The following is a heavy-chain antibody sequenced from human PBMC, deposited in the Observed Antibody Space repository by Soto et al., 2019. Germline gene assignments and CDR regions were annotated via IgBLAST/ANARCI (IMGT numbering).Heavy chain of an antibody. CDR3: ARVSYCGGDCYPFDY. D-gene: IGHD2-21*02. V-gene: IGHV3-53*01. CDR2: IYSGGST. CDR1: GFTVSSNY. Sequence: GGSLRLSCAASGFTVSSNYMSWVRQAPGKGLEWVSVIYSGGSTYYADSVKGRFIISRDNSKNTLYLQMNSLRAEDTAVYYCARVSYCGGDCYPFDYWGQGTLVTVSS. J-gene: IGHJ4*02.